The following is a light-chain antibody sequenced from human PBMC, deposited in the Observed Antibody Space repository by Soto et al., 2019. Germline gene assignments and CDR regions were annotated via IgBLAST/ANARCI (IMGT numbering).Light chain of an antibody. CDR3: QQLYTLPFT. J-gene: IGKJ5*01. CDR1: HDISTF. V-gene: IGKV1-9*01. CDR2: EAS. Sequence: DIPLTQSPSLLSASIGDRVTITCRASHDISTFLAWYQQKPGKAPKLLIYEASTLQSGVPSRFSGSGSGTEFTLTISGLLPEDFAAYHCQQLYTLPFTVGQGTRL.